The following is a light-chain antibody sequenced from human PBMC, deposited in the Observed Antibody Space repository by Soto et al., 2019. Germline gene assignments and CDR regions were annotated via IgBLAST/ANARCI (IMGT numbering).Light chain of an antibody. Sequence: EIVLTQSPGTLSLSPGERATLSCRASQSVSSSYLAWYQQKPGQAPRLLIYGASSRATGIPARFSGSGSGTEFTLTISSLHSEDFGIYYCQHYDNWPFTFGQGTKVDNK. V-gene: IGKV3-15*01. CDR3: QHYDNWPFT. CDR2: GAS. J-gene: IGKJ2*01. CDR1: QSVSSSY.